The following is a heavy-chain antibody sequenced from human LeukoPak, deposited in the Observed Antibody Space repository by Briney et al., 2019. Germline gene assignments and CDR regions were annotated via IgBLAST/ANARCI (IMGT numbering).Heavy chain of an antibody. Sequence: GTSLRLSCAASGFTFNKYGMHWVRQAPGKGLEWVAVIWYDASNKYYGDSVKGRFTISRDSSKNTLYLQMDSLRGDDTAVYYSARSLEKDYHGSGTYYMNNWFDPWGQGTLVTVSS. CDR3: ARSLEKDYHGSGTYYMNNWFDP. CDR1: GFTFNKYG. V-gene: IGHV3-33*01. D-gene: IGHD3-10*01. CDR2: IWYDASNK. J-gene: IGHJ5*02.